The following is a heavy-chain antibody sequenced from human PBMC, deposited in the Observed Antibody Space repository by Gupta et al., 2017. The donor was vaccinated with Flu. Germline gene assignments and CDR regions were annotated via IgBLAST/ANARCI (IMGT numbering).Heavy chain of an antibody. J-gene: IGHJ6*03. CDR2: ITSSGGTV. D-gene: IGHD3-9*01. Sequence: QPQLVQSGGHLVRPGGSVRLSCVASGFTFRDHFMPWIRQAPGKGLEWLAYITSSGGTVFYADSVKGRFTVSRDNGKNSLYLEMGSLRADDTATYYCARDRRDLDKGYYYYYMDVWGKGATVTVSS. V-gene: IGHV3-11*01. CDR1: GFTFRDHF. CDR3: ARDRRDLDKGYYYYYMDV.